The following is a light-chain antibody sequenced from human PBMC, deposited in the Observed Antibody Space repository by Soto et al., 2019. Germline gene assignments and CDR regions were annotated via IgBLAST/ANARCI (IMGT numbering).Light chain of an antibody. V-gene: IGKV1-5*01. CDR2: HAS. Sequence: DIQMTQSPSTLPAAGGDRVRITCRASQSIDRWLAWYQQRPGKAPKILIYHASSLETGVPSRFSGSGSGTDFTLTVSSLQSEDFAVYYCQQYNNWPWTFGQGTKVDIK. J-gene: IGKJ1*01. CDR1: QSIDRW. CDR3: QQYNNWPWT.